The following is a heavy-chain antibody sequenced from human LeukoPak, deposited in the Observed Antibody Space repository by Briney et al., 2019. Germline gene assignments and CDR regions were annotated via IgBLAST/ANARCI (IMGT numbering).Heavy chain of an antibody. D-gene: IGHD2-15*01. CDR1: GFTFSSYW. CDR2: IKEDGSEK. CDR3: AREGCSGGNCYSYWFDR. Sequence: GGSLRLSCAASGFTFSSYWMSWVRQAPGKGPEWVANIKEDGSEKYYVDSVKGRFIISRDNAKNSLYLQMNSLGAEDTAVYYCAREGCSGGNCYSYWFDRWGQGTLVTVSS. V-gene: IGHV3-7*01. J-gene: IGHJ5*02.